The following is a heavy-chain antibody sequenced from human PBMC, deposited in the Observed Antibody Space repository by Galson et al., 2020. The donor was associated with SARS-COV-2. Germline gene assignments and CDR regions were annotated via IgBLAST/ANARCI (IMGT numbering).Heavy chain of an antibody. J-gene: IGHJ5*02. CDR1: GYTLTGYS. D-gene: IGHD2-2*02. Sequence: ASVKVSCKASGYTLTGYSMHWVRQAPGQRLEWMGWINPNSGGTNYAQKFQGWVTMTRDTSISPAYMELSRLRSDDTAVYYCARDVPAALLGGWCGPWGQGTLVTVSS. V-gene: IGHV1-2*04. CDR3: ARDVPAALLGGWCGP. CDR2: INPNSGGT.